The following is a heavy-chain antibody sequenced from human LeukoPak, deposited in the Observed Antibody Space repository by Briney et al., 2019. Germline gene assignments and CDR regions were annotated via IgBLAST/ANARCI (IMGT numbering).Heavy chain of an antibody. CDR2: INWNGGST. CDR1: GFTFDDYG. CDR3: AKDMGAYSSGWTNWFDP. D-gene: IGHD6-19*01. Sequence: GGSLRLSCAASGFTFDDYGMSWVRHAPGKGLEWGSGINWNGGSTGYADSVKGRFTISRDNAKNSLYLQMNGLRAEDTALYYCAKDMGAYSSGWTNWFDPWGQGTLVTVTS. V-gene: IGHV3-20*04. J-gene: IGHJ5*02.